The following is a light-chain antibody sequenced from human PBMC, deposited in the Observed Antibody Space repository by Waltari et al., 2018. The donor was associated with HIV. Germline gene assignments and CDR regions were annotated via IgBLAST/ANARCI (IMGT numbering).Light chain of an antibody. CDR2: AVT. Sequence: QSALTQPASVSGSPGQSITISCTGTSSDVASYNILSWYQHHPGKAPKVMIYAVTKRPSGVSDRFSGSKSGNTASLTISGLQAEDEADYYCCSYAGTSTYVFGTGTKVTVL. CDR3: CSYAGTSTYV. V-gene: IGLV2-23*02. J-gene: IGLJ1*01. CDR1: SSDVASYNI.